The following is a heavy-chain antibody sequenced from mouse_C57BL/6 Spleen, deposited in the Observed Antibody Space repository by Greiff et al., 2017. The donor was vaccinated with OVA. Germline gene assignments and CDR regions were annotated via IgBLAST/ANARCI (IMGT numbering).Heavy chain of an antibody. J-gene: IGHJ4*01. CDR2: ISNLAYSI. CDR1: GFTFSDYG. V-gene: IGHV5-15*01. Sequence: DVKLVESGGGLVQPGGSLKLSCAASGFTFSDYGMAWVRQAPRKGPEWVAFISNLAYSIYYADTVTGRFTISRENAKNTLYLEMSSLRSEDTAMYYCARHRYAMDYWGQGTSVTVSS. CDR3: ARHRYAMDY.